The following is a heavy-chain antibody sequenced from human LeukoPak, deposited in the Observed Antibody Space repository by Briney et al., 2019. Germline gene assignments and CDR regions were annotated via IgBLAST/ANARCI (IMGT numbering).Heavy chain of an antibody. CDR1: GGSLSSYY. CDR2: IYYSGST. V-gene: IGHV4-59*01. D-gene: IGHD3-22*01. Sequence: PSETLSLTCTVSGGSLSSYYWSWIRQPPGKGLEWIGYIYYSGSTNYNPSLKSRVTISVDTSKNQFSLKLSSVTAADTAVYYCARGPYYYDSSGYQRNNWFDPWGQGTLVTVSS. J-gene: IGHJ5*02. CDR3: ARGPYYYDSSGYQRNNWFDP.